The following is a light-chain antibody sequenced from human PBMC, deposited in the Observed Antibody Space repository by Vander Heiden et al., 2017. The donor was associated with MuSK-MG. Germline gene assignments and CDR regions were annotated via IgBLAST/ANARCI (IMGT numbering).Light chain of an antibody. V-gene: IGKV1-39*01. J-gene: IGKJ2*01. CDR1: QSISSS. CDR3: RQRYGTPPYT. CDR2: AAS. Sequence: DIQMTQSPSSLSASVGDRVTLSCRASQSISSSFNGSQQKPGNAPKLLIYAASRLHSGVPSRFSSSGSGTAFTLTISSLQTADFSTYYCRQRYGTPPYTFGQGTKLEIK.